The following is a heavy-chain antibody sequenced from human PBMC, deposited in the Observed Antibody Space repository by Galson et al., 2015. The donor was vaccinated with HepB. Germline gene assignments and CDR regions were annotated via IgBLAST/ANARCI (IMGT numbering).Heavy chain of an antibody. J-gene: IGHJ4*02. CDR2: IKSKTDGGTR. D-gene: IGHD2-2*01. CDR1: GFTFSNAW. V-gene: IGHV3-15*01. CDR3: TIDPCPAALCY. Sequence: SLRLSCAVSGFTFSNAWMSWVRQGPGKGLEWVGRIKSKTDGGTRDYAAPVKGRFTISRDDSKNTLFLQMNSLKTEDTAVYYCTIDPCPAALCYWGRGILVTVSS.